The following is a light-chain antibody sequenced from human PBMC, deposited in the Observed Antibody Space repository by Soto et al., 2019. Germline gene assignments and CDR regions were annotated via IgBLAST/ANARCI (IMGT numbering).Light chain of an antibody. V-gene: IGLV2-23*01. CDR3: CSYAGSSTVV. CDR2: EGS. CDR1: SSDVGSYNL. J-gene: IGLJ2*01. Sequence: QSALTQPASVSWSPGQSITISCTGTSSDVGSYNLVSWYQQHPGKAPKLMIYEGSKRPSGVSNRFSGSKSGKTASLTISGLQAEDEADYYCCSYAGSSTVVFGGGTKLTVL.